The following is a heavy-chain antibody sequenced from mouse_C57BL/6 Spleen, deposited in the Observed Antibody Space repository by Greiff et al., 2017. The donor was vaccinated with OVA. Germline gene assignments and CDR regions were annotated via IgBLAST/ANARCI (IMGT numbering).Heavy chain of an antibody. V-gene: IGHV1-52*01. CDR1: GYTFTSYW. Sequence: VQLQQPGAELVRPGSSVKLSCKASGYTFTSYWMHWVKQRPIQGLEWIGNIDPSDSETHYNQKFKDKATLTVDKSSSTAYMQLSSLTSEDSAVYYCARSWRYYAMDYWGQGTSVTVSS. CDR2: IDPSDSET. CDR3: ARSWRYYAMDY. J-gene: IGHJ4*01.